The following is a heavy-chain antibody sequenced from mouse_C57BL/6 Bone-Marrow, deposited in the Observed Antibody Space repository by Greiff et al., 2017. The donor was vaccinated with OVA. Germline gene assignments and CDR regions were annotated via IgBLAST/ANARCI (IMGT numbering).Heavy chain of an antibody. CDR2: ISNGGGST. CDR3: ARRDYYGSSSSMDY. J-gene: IGHJ4*01. D-gene: IGHD1-1*01. Sequence: EVKLMESGGGLVQPGGSLKLSCAASGFTFSDYYMYWVRQTPEKRLEWVAYISNGGGSTYYPDTVKGRFTISRDNAKNTLYLQMSRLKSEDTAMYYCARRDYYGSSSSMDYWGQGTSVTVSS. V-gene: IGHV5-12*01. CDR1: GFTFSDYY.